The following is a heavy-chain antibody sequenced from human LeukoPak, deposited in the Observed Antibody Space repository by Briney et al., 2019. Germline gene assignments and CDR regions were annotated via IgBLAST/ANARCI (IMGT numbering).Heavy chain of an antibody. D-gene: IGHD4-17*01. J-gene: IGHJ4*02. Sequence: PGGSLRLSCAASGFTVSSNYMGWVRQAPGKGLEWVSVIYSGGSTYYADSVKGRFTISRDNSKNTLYLQMNSLRAEDTAVYYCVRVGDYEDYFDYWGQGTLVTVSS. CDR2: IYSGGST. V-gene: IGHV3-66*01. CDR1: GFTVSSNY. CDR3: VRVGDYEDYFDY.